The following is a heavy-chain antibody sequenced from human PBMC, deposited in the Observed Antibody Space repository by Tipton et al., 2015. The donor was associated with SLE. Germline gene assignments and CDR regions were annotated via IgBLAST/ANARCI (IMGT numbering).Heavy chain of an antibody. V-gene: IGHV4-59*11. D-gene: IGHD3-22*01. CDR3: GKYDYDSTGVQAVHY. J-gene: IGHJ4*02. Sequence: TLSLTCTVSGGSISSHYWNWIRQPPGKGLEWIGYIYTTGSTNYNPSLKSRVTMSIDTSKTQFSLKLSSVTAADTAVYYCGKYDYDSTGVQAVHYWGQGTLLTISS. CDR1: GGSISSHY. CDR2: IYTTGST.